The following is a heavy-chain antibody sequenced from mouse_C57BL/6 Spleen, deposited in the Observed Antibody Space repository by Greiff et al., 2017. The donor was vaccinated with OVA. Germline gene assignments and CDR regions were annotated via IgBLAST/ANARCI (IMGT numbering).Heavy chain of an antibody. CDR3: ARGSTMITSFAY. CDR2: INPSTGGT. J-gene: IGHJ3*01. Sequence: EVQLQQSGPELVKPGASVKISCKASGYSFTGYYMNWVKQSPEKSLEWIGEINPSTGGTTYNQKFKAKATLTVDKSSSTAYMQLKSLTSEDSAVYYCARGSTMITSFAYWGQGTLVTVSA. D-gene: IGHD2-4*01. CDR1: GYSFTGYY. V-gene: IGHV1-42*01.